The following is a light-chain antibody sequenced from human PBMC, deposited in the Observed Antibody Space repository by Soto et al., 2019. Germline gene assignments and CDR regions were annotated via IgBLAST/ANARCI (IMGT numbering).Light chain of an antibody. V-gene: IGKV3-20*01. J-gene: IGKJ1*01. Sequence: PGKRATLSCGASQSVTSNYLAWYQQKPGQAPRLLIFGASIRVTGIPDRFIGSGSGTHFTLTISRLEPEDFAVYYCQHYVTSPTTFGQGTKVDIK. CDR2: GAS. CDR1: QSVTSNY. CDR3: QHYVTSPTT.